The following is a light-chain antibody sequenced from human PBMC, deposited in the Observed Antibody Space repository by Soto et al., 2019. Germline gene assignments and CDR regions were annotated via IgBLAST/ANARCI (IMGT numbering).Light chain of an antibody. J-gene: IGKJ2*01. CDR2: SAS. CDR3: HQYNSWPPGT. CDR1: QSISDT. Sequence: EIVMTQSPATLSVSPGGRATLSCRASQSISDTLAWYQQKPGQAPRLLIYSASRRATGIPARFSGSGSGTEFTLTISSLQSEDFALYYCHQYNSWPPGTFGQGTKVDIK. V-gene: IGKV3-15*01.